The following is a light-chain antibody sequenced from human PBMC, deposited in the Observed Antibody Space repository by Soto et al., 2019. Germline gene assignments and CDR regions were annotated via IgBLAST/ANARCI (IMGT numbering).Light chain of an antibody. CDR3: QTWGTGIQGV. J-gene: IGLJ3*02. CDR2: LNSDGSH. CDR1: SGRSSYA. Sequence: QLVLTQSPSASASLGASAKLTCTLSSGRSSYAIAWHQQQPEKGPRYLMKLNSDGSHSKGDGIPDRFSGSSSGAERYLTISSLQSEDEADYYCQTWGTGIQGVFGGGTKLTVL. V-gene: IGLV4-69*01.